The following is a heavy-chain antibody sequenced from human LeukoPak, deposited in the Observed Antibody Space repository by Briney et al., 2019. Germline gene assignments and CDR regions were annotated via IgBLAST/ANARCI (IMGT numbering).Heavy chain of an antibody. Sequence: ASVKVSCKVSGYTLTELSMNWVRQAPGKGLEWMGGFDPEDGETIYAQKFQGRVTMTEDTSTDTAYMELSSLRSEDTAVYYCAREEAVAAGRWFDPWGQGTLVTVSS. CDR1: GYTLTELS. CDR3: AREEAVAAGRWFDP. D-gene: IGHD6-19*01. J-gene: IGHJ5*02. V-gene: IGHV1-24*01. CDR2: FDPEDGET.